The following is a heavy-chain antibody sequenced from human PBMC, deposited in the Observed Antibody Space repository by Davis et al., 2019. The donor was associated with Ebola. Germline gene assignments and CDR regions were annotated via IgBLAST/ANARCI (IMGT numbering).Heavy chain of an antibody. Sequence: GESLKISCAASGFSFSTYAMTWVRQAPGKGLEWVSRISGSGGDPHYADSVKGRFTISRDNSKNTLDLQMNSLRAEDTAVYYCARYMGSSAIGYFDYWGQGTLVTVSS. V-gene: IGHV3-23*01. D-gene: IGHD2-21*01. CDR2: ISGSGGDP. J-gene: IGHJ4*02. CDR1: GFSFSTYA. CDR3: ARYMGSSAIGYFDY.